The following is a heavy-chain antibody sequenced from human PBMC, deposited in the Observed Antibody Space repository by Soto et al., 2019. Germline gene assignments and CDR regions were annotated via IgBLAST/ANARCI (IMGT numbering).Heavy chain of an antibody. Sequence: SVKVSCKASGGTFSSYTISWVRQAPGQGLEWMGRIIPILGIANYAQKFQGRVTITADKSTSTAYMELSSLRSEDTAVYYCARASDYYYDSSGYYYEDYWGRG. V-gene: IGHV1-69*02. D-gene: IGHD3-22*01. CDR3: ARASDYYYDSSGYYYEDY. J-gene: IGHJ4*02. CDR2: IIPILGIA. CDR1: GGTFSSYT.